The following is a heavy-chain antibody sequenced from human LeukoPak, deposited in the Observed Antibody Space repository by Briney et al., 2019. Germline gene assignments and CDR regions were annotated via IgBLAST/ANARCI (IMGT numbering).Heavy chain of an antibody. J-gene: IGHJ4*02. CDR2: IGSSSGNT. D-gene: IGHD1-1*01. V-gene: IGHV3-48*04. CDR3: VRDHNYAVDN. Sequence: QGGSLKLFRAASGFLFRDYSLNWVRPASGKGLEWISCIGSSSGNTKYANCVKGRLTVSGNNAKNLLYLQMNGLQVEYTAVYYCVRDHNYAVDNSGQGTLVTVSS. CDR1: GFLFRDYS.